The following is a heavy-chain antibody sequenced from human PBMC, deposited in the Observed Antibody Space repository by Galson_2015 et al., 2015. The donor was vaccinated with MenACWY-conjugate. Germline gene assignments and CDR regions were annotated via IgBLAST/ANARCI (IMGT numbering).Heavy chain of an antibody. Sequence: SLRLSCAASGFTFSSYAMSWVRQAPGKGLEWVSAISDGGGSTNYADSVKGRFTISRDISKNMLYVQMNSLRAEDTARYYCEKVVSTKATYYFDYWGQGTLVTVSS. CDR2: ISDGGGST. V-gene: IGHV3-23*01. D-gene: IGHD5-24*01. CDR3: EKVVSTKATYYFDY. CDR1: GFTFSSYA. J-gene: IGHJ4*02.